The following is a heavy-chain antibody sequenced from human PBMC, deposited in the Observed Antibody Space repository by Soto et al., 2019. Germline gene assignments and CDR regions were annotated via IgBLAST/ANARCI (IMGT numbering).Heavy chain of an antibody. D-gene: IGHD2-8*01. Sequence: EVQLVESGGGLVQPGRSLRLSCTASGFTFGDYAMSWFRQAPGKGLEWVGFIRSKAYGGTTEYAASVKGRFTISRDDSKSIAYLQMNSLKTEDTAVYYCTLYGYCTNGVCSGSPYYYYYYMDVWGKGTTVTVSS. V-gene: IGHV3-49*03. J-gene: IGHJ6*03. CDR3: TLYGYCTNGVCSGSPYYYYYYMDV. CDR2: IRSKAYGGTT. CDR1: GFTFGDYA.